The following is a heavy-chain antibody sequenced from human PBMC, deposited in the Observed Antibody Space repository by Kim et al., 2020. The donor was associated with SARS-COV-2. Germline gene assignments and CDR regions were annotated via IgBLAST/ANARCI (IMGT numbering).Heavy chain of an antibody. CDR1: GYSISSGYY. CDR3: ARLRGYSYLS. Sequence: SETLSLTCTVSGYSISSGYYWGWIRQPPGKGLEWIGSIYHSGSTYYNPSLKSRVTISVDTSKNQFSLKLSSVTAADTAVYYCARLRGYSYLSWGQGTMV. J-gene: IGHJ3*01. CDR2: IYHSGST. V-gene: IGHV4-38-2*02. D-gene: IGHD5-18*01.